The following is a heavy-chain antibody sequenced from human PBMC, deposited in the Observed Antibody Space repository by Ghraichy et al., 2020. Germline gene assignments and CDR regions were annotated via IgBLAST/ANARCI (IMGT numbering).Heavy chain of an antibody. CDR1: GGSLNGYY. CDR2: ISHSGIT. D-gene: IGHD1-1*01. V-gene: IGHV4-34*01. Sequence: SETLSLTCAVYGGSLNGYYGTWIRQPPGKGLEWMGEISHSGITHYNPSLKSRVTISIATSKNQFSLKLSSVTAADTAVYYCARYEYNDYYWGQGALVTVSS. CDR3: ARYEYNDYY. J-gene: IGHJ4*02.